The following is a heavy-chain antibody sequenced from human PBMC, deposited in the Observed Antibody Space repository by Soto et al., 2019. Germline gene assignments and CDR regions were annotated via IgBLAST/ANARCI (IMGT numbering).Heavy chain of an antibody. CDR1: GYNFSSYW. CDR3: ARNIAARHSHCFDP. Sequence: PGESLKISCKGSGYNFSSYWIGWVRQMPGKGLEWMGIIYPGDSDTRYSPSFQGQVTISADKSISTAYLQWSSLKASDTAMYYCARNIAARHSHCFDPWGQGTLVTVSS. V-gene: IGHV5-51*01. CDR2: IYPGDSDT. J-gene: IGHJ5*02. D-gene: IGHD6-6*01.